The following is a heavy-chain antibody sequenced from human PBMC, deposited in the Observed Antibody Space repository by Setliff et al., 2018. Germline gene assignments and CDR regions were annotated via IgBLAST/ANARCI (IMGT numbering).Heavy chain of an antibody. D-gene: IGHD1-26*01. J-gene: IGHJ4*02. Sequence: SETLSLTCAVYGGSFSGYYWSWIRQPPGKGLEWIGEINHSGSTNYNPSLKSRVTISVDTSKNQFSLKLSSVTAADTAVYYCARGDVYSGSYYHFDYWGQGTLVTVSS. V-gene: IGHV4-34*01. CDR2: INHSGST. CDR1: GGSFSGYY. CDR3: ARGDVYSGSYYHFDY.